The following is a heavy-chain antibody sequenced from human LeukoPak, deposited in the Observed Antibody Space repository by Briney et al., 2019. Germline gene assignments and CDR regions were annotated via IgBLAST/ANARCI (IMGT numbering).Heavy chain of an antibody. D-gene: IGHD3-16*01. V-gene: IGHV3-7*03. CDR1: GFTFSSYW. J-gene: IGHJ6*02. CDR3: ARGGGLDV. Sequence: GGSLRLFCAASGFTFSSYWMNWARQAPGKGLEWVASINHNGNVNYYVDSVKGRFTISRDNAKNSLYLQMSNLRAEDTAVYFCARGGGLDVWGQGATVTVSS. CDR2: INHNGNVN.